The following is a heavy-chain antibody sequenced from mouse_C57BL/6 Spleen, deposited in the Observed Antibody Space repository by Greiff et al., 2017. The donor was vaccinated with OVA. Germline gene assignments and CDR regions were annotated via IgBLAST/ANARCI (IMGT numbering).Heavy chain of an antibody. Sequence: VKLQESGPELVKPGASVKISCKASGYAFSSSWMNWVKQRPGKGLEWIGRIYPGDGDTNYNGKFKGKATLTADKSSSTAYMQLSSLTSEDSAVYFCARNPDAMDYWGQGTSVTVSS. CDR3: ARNPDAMDY. V-gene: IGHV1-82*01. CDR1: GYAFSSSW. J-gene: IGHJ4*01. CDR2: IYPGDGDT.